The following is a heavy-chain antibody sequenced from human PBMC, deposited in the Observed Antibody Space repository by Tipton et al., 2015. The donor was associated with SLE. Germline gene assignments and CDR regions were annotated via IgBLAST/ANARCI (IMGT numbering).Heavy chain of an antibody. CDR1: GDSVSSYY. J-gene: IGHJ6*03. CDR2: ISYSGGT. D-gene: IGHD6-6*01. V-gene: IGHV4-39*07. Sequence: TLSLTCTVSGDSVSSYYWGWIRQPPGKGLEWIGSISYSGGTQYNPSLKSRVTISVDRSKKQFSLNLNSVTAADTAVYYCARRGQLGLYSYYMDVWGKGTTVIVSS. CDR3: ARRGQLGLYSYYMDV.